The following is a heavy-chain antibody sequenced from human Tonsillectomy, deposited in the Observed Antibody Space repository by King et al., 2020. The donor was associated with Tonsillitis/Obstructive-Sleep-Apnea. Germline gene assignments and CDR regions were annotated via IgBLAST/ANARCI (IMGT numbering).Heavy chain of an antibody. CDR2: IYYSGST. D-gene: IGHD2-2*01. J-gene: IGHJ3*02. Sequence: VQLQESGPGLVKPSETLSLTCTVSGGSISSYYWSWIRQPPGKGLEWIGYIYYSGSTNYNPSLKSRVTISVDTSKNQFSLKLSSVTAADTAVYYCASDSAMNAFDIWGQGTMVTVSS. CDR3: ASDSAMNAFDI. CDR1: GGSISSYY. V-gene: IGHV4-59*01.